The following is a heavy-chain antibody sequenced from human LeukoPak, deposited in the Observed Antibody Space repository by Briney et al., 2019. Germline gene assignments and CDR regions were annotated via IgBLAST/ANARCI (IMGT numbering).Heavy chain of an antibody. CDR2: IYYSGST. J-gene: IGHJ3*02. Sequence: SGTLSLTCSVAGGSIRDYYLSWSRQPPGKGGEGIVYIYYSGSTNYNPSLKSRVTISVDTSKKYLSLKLSSVTAADTAVYYCARELVRGVIGAFDIWGQGTMVTVSS. CDR1: GGSIRDYY. D-gene: IGHD3-10*01. V-gene: IGHV4-59*01. CDR3: ARELVRGVIGAFDI.